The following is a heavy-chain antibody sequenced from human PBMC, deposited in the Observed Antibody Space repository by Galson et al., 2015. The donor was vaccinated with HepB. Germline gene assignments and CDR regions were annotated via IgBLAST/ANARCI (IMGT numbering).Heavy chain of an antibody. J-gene: IGHJ6*02. CDR3: ARSEAVPADNNYDYSGMDV. V-gene: IGHV2-70*11. CDR1: GFSLSTSAMC. D-gene: IGHD2-2*01. CDR2: IDWDDDK. Sequence: PALVKPTQTLTLTCTFSGFSLSTSAMCVSWIRQPPGKALEWLARIDWDDDKYYSTSLKTRLTISKDTSKNQVVLTMTNMDPVETATYYCARSEAVPADNNYDYSGMDVWGQGTTVTVSS.